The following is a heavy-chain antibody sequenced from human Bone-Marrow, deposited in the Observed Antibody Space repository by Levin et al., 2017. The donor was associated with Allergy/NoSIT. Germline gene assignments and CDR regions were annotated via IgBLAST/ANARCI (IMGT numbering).Heavy chain of an antibody. D-gene: IGHD2-15*01. CDR1: GYTFTGYY. J-gene: IGHJ5*02. Sequence: GESLKISCKASGYTFTGYYMHWVRQAPGQGLEWMGWINPNSGGTNYAQKFQGRVTMTRDTSISTAYMELSRLRSDDTAVYYWARDRGGGGELGIVVVVAVSNWFDPWGQGTLVTVSS. V-gene: IGHV1-2*02. CDR2: INPNSGGT. CDR3: ARDRGGGGELGIVVVVAVSNWFDP.